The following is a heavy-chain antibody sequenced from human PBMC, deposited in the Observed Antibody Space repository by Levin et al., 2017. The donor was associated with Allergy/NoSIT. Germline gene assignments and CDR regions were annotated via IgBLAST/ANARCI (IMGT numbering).Heavy chain of an antibody. CDR1: GGSISSSSYY. CDR3: ARQVVVHNQWIQLWFPHYFDY. D-gene: IGHD5-18*01. V-gene: IGHV4-39*01. CDR2: IYYSGIT. Sequence: SQTLSLTCTVSGGSISSSSYYWGWIRQPPGKGLEWIGNIYYSGITYYNSSLKSRVTISVDTSKNQFSLRLSSVTAADTAMYYCARQVVVHNQWIQLWFPHYFDYWGQGTLVTVSS. J-gene: IGHJ4*02.